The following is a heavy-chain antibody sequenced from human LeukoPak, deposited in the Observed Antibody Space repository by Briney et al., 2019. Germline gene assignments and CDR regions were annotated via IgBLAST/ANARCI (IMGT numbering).Heavy chain of an antibody. Sequence: ASVKVSCKASGYSFTSNYLHWVRQAPGQGPEWMGVIHPSGGSTNYAQKFQGRLTVTRDTSTTTVYMELSSLRSEDTAVYYCARPHLDHGDLFDYWGQGTLVTVSS. CDR1: GYSFTSNY. J-gene: IGHJ4*02. V-gene: IGHV1-46*01. CDR3: ARPHLDHGDLFDY. CDR2: IHPSGGST. D-gene: IGHD4-17*01.